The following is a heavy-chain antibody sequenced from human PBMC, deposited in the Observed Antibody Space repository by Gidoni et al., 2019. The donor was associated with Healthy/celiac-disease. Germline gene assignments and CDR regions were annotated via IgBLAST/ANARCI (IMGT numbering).Heavy chain of an antibody. V-gene: IGHV4-59*08. CDR2: IYYSGCT. J-gene: IGHJ3*02. CDR3: ARQGRGYSYARDAFDI. CDR1: GGSISSYY. Sequence: QVQLQESGPGLVKPSETLSLTCTVCGGSISSYYWRWIRQPPGKGLEWIGYIYYSGCTNDNPSLKSRFTISGDTSKNQFSLKLSSVTAADTAVYYCARQGRGYSYARDAFDIWGQGTMVTVAS. D-gene: IGHD5-18*01.